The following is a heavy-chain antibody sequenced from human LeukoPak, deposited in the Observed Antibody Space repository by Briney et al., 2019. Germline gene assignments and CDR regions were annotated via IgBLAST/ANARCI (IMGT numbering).Heavy chain of an antibody. V-gene: IGHV3-64*01. J-gene: IGHJ6*02. CDR3: ARGHPGLRFLEWSAYYYGMDV. CDR2: ISSNGGST. CDR1: GFTFSSYA. D-gene: IGHD3-3*01. Sequence: GGSLRLSCAASGFTFSSYAMHWVRQAPGKGLEYVSAISSNGGSTYYANSVKDRFTISRDNSKNTLYLQMGSLRAEDMAVYYCARGHPGLRFLEWSAYYYGMDVWGQGTTVTVSS.